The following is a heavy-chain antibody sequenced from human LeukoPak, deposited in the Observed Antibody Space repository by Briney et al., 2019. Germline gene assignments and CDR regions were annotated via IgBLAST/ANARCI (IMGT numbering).Heavy chain of an antibody. V-gene: IGHV3-30-3*01. CDR2: ISYDGSNK. D-gene: IGHD1-20*01. CDR1: GFTFSSYA. CDR3: ARDGSITGTSPHY. Sequence: PGGSLRLSCAASGFTFSSYAMHWVRQAPGKGLEWVAVISYDGSNKYYADSVKGRFTISRDNSKNTLYLQMNSLRAEDTAVYYCARDGSITGTSPHYWGQGTLVTVSS. J-gene: IGHJ4*02.